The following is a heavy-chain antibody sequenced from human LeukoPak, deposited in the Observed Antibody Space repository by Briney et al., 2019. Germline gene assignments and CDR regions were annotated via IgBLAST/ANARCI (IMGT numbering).Heavy chain of an antibody. Sequence: ASVKVSCKASGYTFTSYYMHWVRQAPGQGLEWMGIINPSGGSTSYAQKFQGGVTMTRDTSTSTVYMELSSLRSEDTAVYYCARARTGAYYFDYWGQGTLVTVSS. J-gene: IGHJ4*02. D-gene: IGHD7-27*01. V-gene: IGHV1-46*01. CDR2: INPSGGST. CDR1: GYTFTSYY. CDR3: ARARTGAYYFDY.